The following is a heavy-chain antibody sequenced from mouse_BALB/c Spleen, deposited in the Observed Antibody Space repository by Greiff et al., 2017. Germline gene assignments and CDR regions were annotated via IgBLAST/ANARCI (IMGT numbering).Heavy chain of an antibody. J-gene: IGHJ2*01. CDR3: TRVNYYGSSYLYFDY. Sequence: VQLQQSGAELVKPGASVKLSCKASGYTFTSYYMYWVKQRPGQGLEWIGGINPSNGGTNFNEKFKSKATLTVDKSSSTAYMQLSSLTSEDSAVYYCTRVNYYGSSYLYFDYWGQGTTLTVSS. D-gene: IGHD1-1*01. V-gene: IGHV1S81*02. CDR2: INPSNGGT. CDR1: GYTFTSYY.